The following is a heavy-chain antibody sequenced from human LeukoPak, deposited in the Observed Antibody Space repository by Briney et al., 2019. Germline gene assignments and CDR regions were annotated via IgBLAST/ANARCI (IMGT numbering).Heavy chain of an antibody. CDR3: AREIGPRQLHLWGSAFDY. Sequence: ASVKVSCKASGYTFSRYGINWVRQAPGEGLEWMGWISAYNGNTNYAQKLQGRVTMTTDTSTSTAYMELSRLRSDDTAVYYCAREIGPRQLHLWGSAFDYWGQGTLVTVSS. V-gene: IGHV1-18*01. J-gene: IGHJ4*02. CDR2: ISAYNGNT. CDR1: GYTFSRYG. D-gene: IGHD5-18*01.